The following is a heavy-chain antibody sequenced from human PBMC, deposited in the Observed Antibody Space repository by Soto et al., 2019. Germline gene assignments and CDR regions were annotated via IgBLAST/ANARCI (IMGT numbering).Heavy chain of an antibody. J-gene: IGHJ4*02. D-gene: IGHD3-22*01. CDR1: GGTFSSYA. CDR2: IIPIFGTA. V-gene: IGHV1-69*13. Sequence: SVKVSCKASGGTFSSYAISWVRQAPGQGLEWMGGIIPIFGTANYAQKFQGRVTITADESTSTAYMELSSLRSEDTAVYYCARDLAYYDSSGYGDYWGQGTLVTVSS. CDR3: ARDLAYYDSSGYGDY.